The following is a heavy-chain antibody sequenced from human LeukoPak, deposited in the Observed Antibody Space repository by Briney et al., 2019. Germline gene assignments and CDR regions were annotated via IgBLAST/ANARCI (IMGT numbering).Heavy chain of an antibody. CDR1: GYTFSRHY. Sequence: ASVKVSCKASGYTFSRHYMHWVRQAPGQGLQWMGVINPFGDRTNYAQKFQGRVTMTRDMSTSTDYMELSSLRSEDTAVYYCAKDLGGDRLELFLEMDVWGKGTTVTVSS. V-gene: IGHV1-46*01. CDR3: AKDLGGDRLELFLEMDV. J-gene: IGHJ6*04. CDR2: INPFGDRT. D-gene: IGHD1-7*01.